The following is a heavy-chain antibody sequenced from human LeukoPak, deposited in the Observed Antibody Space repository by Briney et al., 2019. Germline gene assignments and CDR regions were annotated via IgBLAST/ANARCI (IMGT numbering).Heavy chain of an antibody. Sequence: PGGSLRLSCAVAGFTFSIFVIHWVRQAPGNWLEWVAVTSSDGRNKYYADTVQGRFTISRDNSKSTLYMQMNSLRAEDTAVYFCARETDDILTGYLYWGQGTLVTVSS. D-gene: IGHD3-9*01. V-gene: IGHV3-30*04. CDR3: ARETDDILTGYLY. CDR2: TSSDGRNK. J-gene: IGHJ4*01. CDR1: GFTFSIFV.